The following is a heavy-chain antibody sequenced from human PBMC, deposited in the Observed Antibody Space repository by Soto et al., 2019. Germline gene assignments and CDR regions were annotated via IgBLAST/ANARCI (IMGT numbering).Heavy chain of an antibody. CDR3: AHTLTTTSYIYYYGMDV. D-gene: IGHD4-4*01. Sequence: QITLKESGPTLVKPTQTLTLTCTFSGFSLSTSGVGVGSIRQPPGNALEWLALINWDDDKRYSPSLKSRLTITKDTSKNQVVLTMTNMDPVDTATYYCAHTLTTTSYIYYYGMDVWGQGTTVTVSS. CDR1: GFSLSTSGVG. CDR2: INWDDDK. V-gene: IGHV2-5*02. J-gene: IGHJ6*02.